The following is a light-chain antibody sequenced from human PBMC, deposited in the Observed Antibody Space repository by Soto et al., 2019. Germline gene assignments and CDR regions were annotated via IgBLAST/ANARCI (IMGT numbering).Light chain of an antibody. CDR2: AVS. CDR1: QSIANF. V-gene: IGKV1-39*01. J-gene: IGKJ1*01. Sequence: DIQLTQSPSSLSASVGDSVTITCRASQSIANFLNWYQQKPGKAPQVLIYAVSTLQSGVPSRFSGSGFGTDFTLTISSLQPEDFATYFCHQSYKSPQTFGQGTKVGMK. CDR3: HQSYKSPQT.